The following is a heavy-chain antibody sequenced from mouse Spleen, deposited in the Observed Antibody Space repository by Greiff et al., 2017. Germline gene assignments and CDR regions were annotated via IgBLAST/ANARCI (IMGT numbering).Heavy chain of an antibody. D-gene: IGHD4-1*01. J-gene: IGHJ4*01. Sequence: EVKLVESGPGMVKPSQSLSLTCTVTGYSITSGYDWHWIRHFPGNKLEWMGYISYSGSTNYNPSLKSRISITHDTSKNHFFLKLNSVTTEDTATYYCAKGNWEDAMDYWGQGTSVTVSS. CDR3: AKGNWEDAMDY. V-gene: IGHV3-1*01. CDR1: GYSITSGYD. CDR2: ISYSGST.